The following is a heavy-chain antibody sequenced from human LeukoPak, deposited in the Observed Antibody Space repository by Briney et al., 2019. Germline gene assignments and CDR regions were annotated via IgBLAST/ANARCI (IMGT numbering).Heavy chain of an antibody. CDR2: INDSGST. V-gene: IGHV4-34*01. CDR1: GGSFSGYY. J-gene: IGHJ6*03. D-gene: IGHD7-27*01. Sequence: SETLSLTCAVYGGSFSGYYWRWIRQSPGKGVEWIGEINDSGSTNYDPSLKSRVTISVDTSKNQISLKLTSVTAADTAVYYCARVAGDPIYYYYYMDVWGKGTTVTVSS. CDR3: ARVAGDPIYYYYYMDV.